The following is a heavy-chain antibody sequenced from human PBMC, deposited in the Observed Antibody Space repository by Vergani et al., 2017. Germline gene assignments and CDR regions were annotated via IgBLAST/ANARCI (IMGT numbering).Heavy chain of an antibody. CDR1: GFTFSNAW. J-gene: IGHJ4*02. CDR2: IKSKTDGGTT. CDR3: TTDRPLLYYDSSGYYCVY. V-gene: IGHV3-15*01. Sequence: EVQLVESGGGLVKPGGSLRLSCAASGFTFSNAWMSWVRQAPGKGLEWVGRIKSKTDGGTTDYAAPVKGRFTISRDDSKNTLYLQKNSLKTEETAVYYFTTDRPLLYYDSSGYYCVYWGQGTLVTVSS. D-gene: IGHD3-22*01.